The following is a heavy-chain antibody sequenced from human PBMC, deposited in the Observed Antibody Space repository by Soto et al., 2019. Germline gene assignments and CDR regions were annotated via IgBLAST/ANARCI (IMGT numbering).Heavy chain of an antibody. V-gene: IGHV4-59*12. CDR1: GGSITSSY. D-gene: IGHD4-17*01. CDR2: IYDTGISGYTPST. J-gene: IGHJ4*02. CDR3: ASSYGDYDY. Sequence: PSETLSLTCTVSGGSITSSYWSWIRRPPGKGLEWIAYIYDTGISGYTPSTSYNPSLKSRVTMSVDTSKNQFSLRLSSVTAADTAVYYCASSYGDYDYWGQGTLVTVSS.